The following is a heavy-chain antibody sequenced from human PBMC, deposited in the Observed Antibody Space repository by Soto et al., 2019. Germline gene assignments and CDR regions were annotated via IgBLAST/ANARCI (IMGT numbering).Heavy chain of an antibody. D-gene: IGHD1-26*01. CDR1: GFTFSSYW. CDR3: ARVGQGAWYFDL. V-gene: IGHV3-74*01. CDR2: INPDGRVT. J-gene: IGHJ2*01. Sequence: EVRLVESGGGLVQPGGSLTLSCAASGFTFSSYWMHWVRQAPGKGVVWVSRINPDGRVTNYADSVKGRFTISRDNAKNTLYLQMNSLRPEDTAVYYCARVGQGAWYFDLWGRGTLVTVSS.